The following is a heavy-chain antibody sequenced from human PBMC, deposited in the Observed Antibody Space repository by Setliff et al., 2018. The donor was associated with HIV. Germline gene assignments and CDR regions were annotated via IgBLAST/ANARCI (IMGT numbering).Heavy chain of an antibody. CDR2: INHSGNT. CDR1: GGSFSGYY. V-gene: IGHV4-34*01. D-gene: IGHD3-10*01. CDR3: ARGLGRGSGTYYNPPGY. Sequence: SETLSLTCAFNGGSFSGYYWLWFRQSPGEGLEWIGEINHSGNTNYNPSLKSRVTMSGDTSTNQFSLNLTSVTAADTAVYFCARGLGRGSGTYYNPPGYWGPGTLVTVSS. J-gene: IGHJ4*02.